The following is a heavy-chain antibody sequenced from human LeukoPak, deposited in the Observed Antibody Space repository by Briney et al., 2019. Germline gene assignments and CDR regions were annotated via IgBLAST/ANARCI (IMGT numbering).Heavy chain of an antibody. D-gene: IGHD6-13*01. CDR3: AREKVAAAGLFDY. Sequence: PMASVKVSRKASGGTFSSYAISWVRQAPGQGLEWMGRIIPILGIANYAQKFQGRVTITADKSTSTAYMELSSLRSEDTAVYYCAREKVAAAGLFDYWGQGTLVTVSS. J-gene: IGHJ4*02. CDR2: IIPILGIA. V-gene: IGHV1-69*04. CDR1: GGTFSSYA.